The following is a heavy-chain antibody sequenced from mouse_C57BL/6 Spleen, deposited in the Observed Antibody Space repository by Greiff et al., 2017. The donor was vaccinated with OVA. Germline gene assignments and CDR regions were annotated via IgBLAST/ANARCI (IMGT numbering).Heavy chain of an antibody. CDR3: TTDHYGSSPWFAY. D-gene: IGHD1-1*01. Sequence: EVQRVESGAELVRPGASVKLSCTASGFNIKDDYMHWVKQRPEQGLEWIGWIDPENGDTEYASKFQGKATITADTSSNTAYLQLSSLTSEDTAVYYCTTDHYGSSPWFAYWGQGTLVTVSA. V-gene: IGHV14-4*01. J-gene: IGHJ3*01. CDR1: GFNIKDDY. CDR2: IDPENGDT.